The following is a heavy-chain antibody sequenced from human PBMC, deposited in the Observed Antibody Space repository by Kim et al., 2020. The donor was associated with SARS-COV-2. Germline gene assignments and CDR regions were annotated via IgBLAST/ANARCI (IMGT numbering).Heavy chain of an antibody. CDR2: T. CDR3: ARQPQAAAGDY. D-gene: IGHD6-13*01. J-gene: IGHJ4*02. V-gene: IGHV1-3*01. Sequence: TKYSRKFQGRVTITRDTSASTAYMELSSLRSEDTAVYYCARQPQAAAGDYWGQGTLVTVSS.